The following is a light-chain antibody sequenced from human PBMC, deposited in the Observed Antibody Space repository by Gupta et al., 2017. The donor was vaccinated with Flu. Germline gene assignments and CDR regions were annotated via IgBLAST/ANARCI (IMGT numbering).Light chain of an antibody. J-gene: IGLJ1*01. CDR2: QDY. Sequence: SYDMTQPHSVSVCPGQTAIITCSGDKLGDKYASWYQQKQGKSPVLVILQDYKRPSGVPDRIPGPSFGGTDALAITVTQSMDEADDYFQACESRSGVFGTGTNLTVL. V-gene: IGLV3-1*01. CDR3: QACESRSGV. CDR1: KLGDKY.